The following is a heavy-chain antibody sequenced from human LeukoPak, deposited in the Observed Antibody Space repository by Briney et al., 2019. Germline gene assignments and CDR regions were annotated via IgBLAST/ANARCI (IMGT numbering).Heavy chain of an antibody. V-gene: IGHV4-34*12. J-gene: IGHJ4*02. CDR3: ARAFGVVVYFDY. CDR2: IFYSGST. CDR1: GGSFSGYY. D-gene: IGHD3-3*01. Sequence: SETLSLTCAVYGGSFSGYYWSWIRQPPGKGLEWIGNIFYSGSTYYSPSLKSRVTISLDTSRNQFSLKLSSVTAADTAVYYCARAFGVVVYFDYWGQGTLVTVSS.